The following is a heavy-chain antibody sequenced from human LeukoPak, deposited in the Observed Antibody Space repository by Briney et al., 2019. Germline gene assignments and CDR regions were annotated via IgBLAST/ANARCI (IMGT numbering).Heavy chain of an antibody. J-gene: IGHJ5*02. Sequence: GGSLRLSCAASGFTFSSYSMNWVRQAPGKGLEWVSYISSSSSTINYADSVKGRFTISRDNAKNSLHLQMNSLRAEDTAVYYCARGHYGSGRSWFDPWGQGTLVTVSS. CDR1: GFTFSSYS. D-gene: IGHD3-10*01. CDR3: ARGHYGSGRSWFDP. V-gene: IGHV3-48*01. CDR2: ISSSSSTI.